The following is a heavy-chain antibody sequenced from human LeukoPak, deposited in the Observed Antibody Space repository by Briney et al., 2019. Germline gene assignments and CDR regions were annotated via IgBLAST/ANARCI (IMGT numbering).Heavy chain of an antibody. D-gene: IGHD5-12*01. Sequence: ASVKVSCKSSGYTFTSFGITWVRQAPGQGLEWMGWFSASNGNTNYAQKLQGRVTMTTDSSTSTAYMELRSLRSDDTAVYYCAPNSGYDLVPFDYWGQGTLVTVSS. V-gene: IGHV1-18*01. CDR1: GYTFTSFG. J-gene: IGHJ4*02. CDR2: FSASNGNT. CDR3: APNSGYDLVPFDY.